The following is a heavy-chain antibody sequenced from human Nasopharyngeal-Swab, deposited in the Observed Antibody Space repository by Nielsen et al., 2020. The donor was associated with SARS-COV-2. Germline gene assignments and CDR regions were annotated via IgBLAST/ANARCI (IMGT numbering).Heavy chain of an antibody. CDR3: SWMTHYDYVWGSHRPPNYFAY. CDR2: IYYSGTT. V-gene: IGHV4-39*01. D-gene: IGHD3-16*01. CDR1: GDSITNTASY. Sequence: AETLSLTCSVAGDSITNTASYWGWIRKHPGKGVERIAKIYYSGTTYNNPSLKSPVTISVDTSKNQLSLRLRSVTTAHTAVYYSSWMTHYDYVWGSHRPPNYFAYWGHGTLVTVSS. J-gene: IGHJ4*01.